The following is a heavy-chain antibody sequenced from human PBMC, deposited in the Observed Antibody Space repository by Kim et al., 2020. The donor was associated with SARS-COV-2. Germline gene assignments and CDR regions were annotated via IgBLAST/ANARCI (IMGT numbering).Heavy chain of an antibody. V-gene: IGHV3-23*01. J-gene: IGHJ4*02. CDR3: EASDY. Sequence: ISDSGVRTHYADSVKGRFTISRDNSKSTLFLKMNSLRAEDTAVYYCEASDYWGQGSLVTVSS. CDR2: ISDSGVRT.